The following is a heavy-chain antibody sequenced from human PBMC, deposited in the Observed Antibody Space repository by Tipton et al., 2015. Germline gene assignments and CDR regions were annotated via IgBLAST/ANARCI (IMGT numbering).Heavy chain of an antibody. Sequence: GLVKPSETLSLTCTVSGGSIRSSSYSWGWIRQPPGKGLEWIGSIYYSGTTYYNPSLKSRVTISVDTSKNQFSLNLSSLTAADTAIYYCARPRGPMIREAFNIWGQGTMVTVSS. J-gene: IGHJ3*02. V-gene: IGHV4-39*01. CDR1: GGSIRSSSYS. CDR2: IYYSGTT. CDR3: ARPRGPMIREAFNI. D-gene: IGHD3-10*01.